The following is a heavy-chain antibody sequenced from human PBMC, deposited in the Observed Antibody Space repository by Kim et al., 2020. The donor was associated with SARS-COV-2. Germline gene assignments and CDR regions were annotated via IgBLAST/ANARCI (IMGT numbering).Heavy chain of an antibody. Sequence: SETLSLTCIVSGGSFTTGGYFWGWIRQPPGKGLEWIGSVSHRGTAFYNPSLQSRLSTSVDTSKNQFSLKLTSVTAADPAFYYCVRHHRHLERPGGWFAP. D-gene: IGHD3-16*01. V-gene: IGHV4-39*01. J-gene: IGHJ5*02. CDR1: GGSFTTGGYF. CDR3: VRHHRHLERPGGWFAP. CDR2: VSHRGTA.